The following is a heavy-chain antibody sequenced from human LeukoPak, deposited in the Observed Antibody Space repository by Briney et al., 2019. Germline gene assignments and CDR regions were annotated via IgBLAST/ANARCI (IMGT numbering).Heavy chain of an antibody. CDR3: ARAALQGSVIHTLRDN. CDR2: VSYDASNS. Sequence: GRSLRLSCAGSGFIFSSYAMHWVRQAPGKGLEWLAVVSYDASNSYHAGSVKGRFAISRDDSKNTLYLEMNRLRAEDTAIYYCARAALQGSVIHTLRDNWGQGILVTVSS. V-gene: IGHV3-30*09. CDR1: GFIFSSYA. J-gene: IGHJ4*02. D-gene: IGHD3-10*02.